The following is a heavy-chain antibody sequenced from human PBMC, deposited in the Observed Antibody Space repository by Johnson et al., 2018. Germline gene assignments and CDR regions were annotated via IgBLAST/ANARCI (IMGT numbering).Heavy chain of an antibody. V-gene: IGHV3-21*01. CDR2: ISSSSSYL. Sequence: VQPVESGGGLVKPGGSLRPSCAASGFTFSSYSMNWVRQAPGKGLEWVSSISSSSSYLYYADSVKGRFTISRDNAKNSLYLQMNSLRAEDTAVYYCARDRVAAPPDAFDIWGQGTMVTVSS. J-gene: IGHJ3*02. CDR3: ARDRVAAPPDAFDI. D-gene: IGHD6-6*01. CDR1: GFTFSSYS.